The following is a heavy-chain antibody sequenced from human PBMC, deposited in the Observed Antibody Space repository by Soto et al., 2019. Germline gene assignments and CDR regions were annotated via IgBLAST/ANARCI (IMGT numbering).Heavy chain of an antibody. V-gene: IGHV1-8*01. CDR3: ARGYYYYGMDV. CDR2: MNPNSGNT. Sequence: ASVKGYCKASGYAFTSYDINWVRQATGQGLEWMGWMNPNSGNTGYAQKFQGRVTMTRNTSISTAYMELSSLRSEDTAVYSCARGYYYYGMDVWGQGTTVTVSS. J-gene: IGHJ6*02. CDR1: GYAFTSYD.